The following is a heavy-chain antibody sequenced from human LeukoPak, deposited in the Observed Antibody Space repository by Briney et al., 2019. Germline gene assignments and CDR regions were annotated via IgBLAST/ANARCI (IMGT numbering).Heavy chain of an antibody. CDR2: INPNSGGT. J-gene: IGHJ4*02. CDR3: ASGVVGAAYFDY. D-gene: IGHD2-15*01. V-gene: IGHV1-2*02. CDR1: VYTFTGYY. Sequence: SVKASCKPSVYTFTGYYMHWVRQAPGQGLEWMGWINPNSGGTNYAQKFQGRVTMTRDTSISTAYMEVSRLRSDDTAVYYCASGVVGAAYFDYWGQGTLVTVSS.